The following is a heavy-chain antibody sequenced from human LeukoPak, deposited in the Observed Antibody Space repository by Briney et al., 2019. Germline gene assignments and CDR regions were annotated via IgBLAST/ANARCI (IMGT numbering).Heavy chain of an antibody. CDR2: ISYDGSNK. CDR1: GFTFSSYA. CDR3: ARVQVPAAILNWFDP. J-gene: IGHJ5*02. Sequence: PGRSLRLSCAASGFTFSSYAMHWVRQAPGKGLEWVAVISYDGSNKYYADSVKGRFTISRDNSKNTLYLQMNSLRAEDTAVYYCARVQVPAAILNWFDPWGQGTLATVSS. D-gene: IGHD2-2*02. V-gene: IGHV3-30-3*01.